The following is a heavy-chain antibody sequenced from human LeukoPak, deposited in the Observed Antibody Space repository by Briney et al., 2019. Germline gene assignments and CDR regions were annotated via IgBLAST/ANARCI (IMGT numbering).Heavy chain of an antibody. CDR2: ISGSGGNT. CDR1: GFTFSRYA. V-gene: IGHV3-23*01. J-gene: IGHJ6*04. D-gene: IGHD2-15*01. CDR3: ASARYCSGGSCSYYYGMDV. Sequence: PGGSLRLSCAASGFTFSRYAMSWVRQAPGKGLEWVSTISGSGGNTYYADSVKGRFTISRDNSKNTLYLQMNSLRAEDTAVYYCASARYCSGGSCSYYYGMDVWGKGTTVTVSS.